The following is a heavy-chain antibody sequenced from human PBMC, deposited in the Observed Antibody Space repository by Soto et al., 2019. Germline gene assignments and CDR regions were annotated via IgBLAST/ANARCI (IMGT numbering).Heavy chain of an antibody. Sequence: GASVKVSCKASGFTFTSSAMQWVRQARGQRLEWIGWIVVGSGNTNYAQKFQERVTITRDMSTSTAYMELSSLRSEDTAVYYCAAAYYDFWSGCYYWNWFDPWGQGTLVTVSS. CDR3: AAAYYDFWSGCYYWNWFDP. CDR1: GFTFTSSA. CDR2: IVVGSGNT. D-gene: IGHD3-3*01. J-gene: IGHJ5*02. V-gene: IGHV1-58*02.